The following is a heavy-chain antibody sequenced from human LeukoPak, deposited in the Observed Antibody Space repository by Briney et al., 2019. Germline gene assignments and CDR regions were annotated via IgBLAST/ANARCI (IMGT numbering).Heavy chain of an antibody. Sequence: AGGSLRLSCAASGFTFDDYAIHWVRQGPGKGLEWVSGISWNSDSIGYADSVQCRFTISRDNARKSLYLQMNSLRDEDTALYYCAKASFPAAIIGWFDPWGQGTLVTVSS. CDR3: AKASFPAAIIGWFDP. CDR2: ISWNSDSI. J-gene: IGHJ5*02. D-gene: IGHD2-2*02. CDR1: GFTFDDYA. V-gene: IGHV3-9*01.